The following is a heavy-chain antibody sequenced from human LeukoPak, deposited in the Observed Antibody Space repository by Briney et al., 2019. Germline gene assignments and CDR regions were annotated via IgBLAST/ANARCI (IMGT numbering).Heavy chain of an antibody. J-gene: IGHJ4*02. CDR2: IYYSGST. CDR1: GGSISTYY. D-gene: IGHD1-14*01. V-gene: IGHV4-59*01. Sequence: SETLSLTCTVSGGSISTYYWSWIRQPPGKGLEWIGYIYYSGSTNYNPSLKSRVTISVETSKNQFSLKLRSVTAADTAVYYCARVGKQRALDYWGQGTLVTVSS. CDR3: ARVGKQRALDY.